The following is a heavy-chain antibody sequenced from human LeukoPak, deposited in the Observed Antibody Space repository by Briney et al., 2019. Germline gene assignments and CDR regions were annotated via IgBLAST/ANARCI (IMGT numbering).Heavy chain of an antibody. V-gene: IGHV3-33*03. CDR3: ALGDYGKPFDY. J-gene: IGHJ4*02. Sequence: GRSLRLSCAASGFTFSSYGMHWVRQAPGKGLEWVAVIWYDGSNKYYADSVKGRFTISRDNAKNSLYLQMNSLRAEDTAVYYCALGDYGKPFDYWGQGTLVTVSS. CDR1: GFTFSSYG. D-gene: IGHD4-17*01. CDR2: IWYDGSNK.